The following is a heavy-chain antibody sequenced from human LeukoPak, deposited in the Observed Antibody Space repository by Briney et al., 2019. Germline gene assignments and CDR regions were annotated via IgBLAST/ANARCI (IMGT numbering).Heavy chain of an antibody. V-gene: IGHV4-59*01. CDR1: GGSISSYY. Sequence: SETLFLTCTVSGGSISSYYWSWIRQPPGKGLEWIGYIYYSGSTNYNPSLKSRVTISVDTSKNQFSLKLSSVTAADTAVYYCARALEGITIGYYYMDVWGKGTTVTVSS. D-gene: IGHD3-3*01. J-gene: IGHJ6*03. CDR3: ARALEGITIGYYYMDV. CDR2: IYYSGST.